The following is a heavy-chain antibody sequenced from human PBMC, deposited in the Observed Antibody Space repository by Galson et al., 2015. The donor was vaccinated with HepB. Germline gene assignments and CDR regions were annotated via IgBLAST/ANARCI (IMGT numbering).Heavy chain of an antibody. CDR2: ISYDGTNK. Sequence: SLRLSCAASGFNFSHYGMHWVRQALGKGLEYVAVISYDGTNKWYADSVKGRFTISRDNSKNTLYLQMTSLRGVDTAVYYCAKSPYSSGWSPPDHWGQGTLVTVSS. CDR3: AKSPYSSGWSPPDH. CDR1: GFNFSHYG. V-gene: IGHV3-30*18. D-gene: IGHD6-19*01. J-gene: IGHJ4*02.